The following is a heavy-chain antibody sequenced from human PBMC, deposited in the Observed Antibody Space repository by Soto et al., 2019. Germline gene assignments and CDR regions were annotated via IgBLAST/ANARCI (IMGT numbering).Heavy chain of an antibody. CDR1: GGSISSGDYY. CDR3: ARGGGYDSSGYYRTYDY. J-gene: IGHJ4*02. Sequence: QVQLQESGPGLVKPSQTLSLTCTVSGGSISSGDYYWSWIRQPPGKGLEWIGYIYYSGSTYYNPSLKSRVTISVDTSQNQFSLKLSSVTAADTAVYYCARGGGYDSSGYYRTYDYWGQGTLVTVSS. D-gene: IGHD3-22*01. V-gene: IGHV4-30-4*01. CDR2: IYYSGST.